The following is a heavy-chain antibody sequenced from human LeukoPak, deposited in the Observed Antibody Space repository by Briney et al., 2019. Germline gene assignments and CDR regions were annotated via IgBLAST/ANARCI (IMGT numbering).Heavy chain of an antibody. CDR1: GFTFSSYA. CDR3: ARGSYTIFGVVISGPTYYYGMDV. J-gene: IGHJ6*02. CDR2: ISSNGGST. V-gene: IGHV3-64*01. Sequence: PGGSLRLSCAASGFTFSSYAMHWVRQAPGKGLEYVSAISSNGGSTYYANSVKGRFTISRDNSKNTLYLQMNSLRAEDTAVYYCARGSYTIFGVVISGPTYYYGMDVWGQGTTVTVSS. D-gene: IGHD3-3*01.